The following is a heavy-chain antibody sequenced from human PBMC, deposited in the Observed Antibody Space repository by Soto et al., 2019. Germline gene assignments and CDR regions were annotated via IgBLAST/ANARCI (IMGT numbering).Heavy chain of an antibody. Sequence: GASVKVSCKASGYTFTSYDINWVRQATGQGLEWMGWMNPNSGNTGYAQKFQGRVTMTRNTSISTAYMELSSLRSEDTAVYYCARVRFLEWNFDYWGQGTLVTVSS. CDR2: MNPNSGNT. D-gene: IGHD3-3*01. V-gene: IGHV1-8*01. CDR1: GYTFTSYD. CDR3: ARVRFLEWNFDY. J-gene: IGHJ4*02.